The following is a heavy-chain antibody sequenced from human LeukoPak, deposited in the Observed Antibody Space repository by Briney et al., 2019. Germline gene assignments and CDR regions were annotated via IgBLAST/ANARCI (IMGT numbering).Heavy chain of an antibody. CDR2: IWYDGSNK. CDR3: ARGDETYYFDY. CDR1: GFSFSTFG. Sequence: GRSLRLSCAASGFSFSTFGMHWVRQAPGKGLEWVALIWYDGSNKYYADSVKGRFTISRDNFKNTLYLQMNSLRAEDTAVYYCARGDETYYFDYWGQGTLVTVSS. V-gene: IGHV3-33*01. J-gene: IGHJ4*02.